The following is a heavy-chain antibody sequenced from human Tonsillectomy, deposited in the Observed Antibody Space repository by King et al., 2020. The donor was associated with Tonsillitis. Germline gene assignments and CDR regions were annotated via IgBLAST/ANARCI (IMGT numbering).Heavy chain of an antibody. D-gene: IGHD6-13*01. CDR3: ARAQIAPAEIYFCHYGMDV. CDR1: GFIFSSYP. J-gene: IGHJ6*02. CDR2: ISYDGTNK. Sequence: VQLVESGGGVVQPGRSLRLSCAASGFIFSSYPLHWVRQAPGKGLDWLAVISYDGTNKYYADSVKGRFTISRDNSRKTLYLQMNSLRPEDTAVYYCARAQIAPAEIYFCHYGMDVWGQGTTVTVSS. V-gene: IGHV3-30-3*01.